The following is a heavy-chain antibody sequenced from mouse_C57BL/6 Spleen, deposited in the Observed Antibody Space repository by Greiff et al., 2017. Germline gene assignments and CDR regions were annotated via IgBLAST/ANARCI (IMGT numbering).Heavy chain of an antibody. CDR3: ARGRDYYGSSYVLYFDG. CDR2: INYDGSST. CDR1: GFTFSDYY. D-gene: IGHD1-1*01. V-gene: IGHV5-16*01. J-gene: IGHJ1*03. Sequence: EVHLVESEGGLVQPGSSMKLSCTASGFTFSDYYLAWVRQVPEKGLEWVANINYDGSSTYYLDSLKSRFIISRDNAKNILYLQMSSLKSEDTATYYWARGRDYYGSSYVLYFDGRGTGTTGTVFS.